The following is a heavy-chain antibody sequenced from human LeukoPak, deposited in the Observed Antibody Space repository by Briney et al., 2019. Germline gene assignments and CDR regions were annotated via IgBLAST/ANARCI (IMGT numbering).Heavy chain of an antibody. V-gene: IGHV4-39*01. D-gene: IGHD6-19*01. J-gene: IGHJ5*02. Sequence: SETLSLTCTVSGGSISSSNFYWGWIRQPPGKGLEWIGSIYYSGSTYYNPSLKSRVTISVDTSKNQFSLKLRSVTAADTAVYYCARPRTRLAWFDPWGQGTLVTVSS. CDR2: IYYSGST. CDR3: ARPRTRLAWFDP. CDR1: GGSISSSNFY.